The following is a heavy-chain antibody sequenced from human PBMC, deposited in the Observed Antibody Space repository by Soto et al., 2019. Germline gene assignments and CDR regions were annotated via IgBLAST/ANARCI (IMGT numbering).Heavy chain of an antibody. D-gene: IGHD6-19*01. CDR2: IYPGDSDT. Sequence: PGESLKISCKGSGYSFTSYWIGWVRQMPGKGLEWMGIIYPGDSDTRYSPSFQGQVTISADKSISTAYLQWSSLKASDTAMYYCASSIAVAGYAFDIWGQGTMVTVSS. J-gene: IGHJ3*02. V-gene: IGHV5-51*01. CDR3: ASSIAVAGYAFDI. CDR1: GYSFTSYW.